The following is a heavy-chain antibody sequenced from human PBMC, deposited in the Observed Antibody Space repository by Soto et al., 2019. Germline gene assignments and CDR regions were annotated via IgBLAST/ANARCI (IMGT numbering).Heavy chain of an antibody. D-gene: IGHD3-9*01. J-gene: IGHJ4*02. V-gene: IGHV3-74*01. CDR1: GFTFSSYW. Sequence: GGCLRLSCAASGFTFSSYWMHWVRQAPGKGLVWVSRINSDGSSTSYADSVKGRFTISRDNAKNTLYLQMNSLRAEDTAVYYCARAYLRDILTGSSYWGQRTRVTGSS. CDR2: INSDGSST. CDR3: ARAYLRDILTGSSY.